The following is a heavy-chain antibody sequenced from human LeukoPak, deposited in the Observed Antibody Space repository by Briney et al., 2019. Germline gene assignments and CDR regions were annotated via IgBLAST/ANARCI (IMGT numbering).Heavy chain of an antibody. CDR2: ISSSSSTI. CDR1: ELTFNTYA. D-gene: IGHD6-19*01. V-gene: IGHV3-48*02. CDR3: ARARPVADVNWFDP. Sequence: GGALRLSCAASELTFNTYAMNWVRQAPGKGLEWVSYISSSSSTIYYADSVKGRFTISRDNAKNSLYLQMNSLTDEDTALYYCARARPVADVNWFDPWGQGTLVTVSS. J-gene: IGHJ5*02.